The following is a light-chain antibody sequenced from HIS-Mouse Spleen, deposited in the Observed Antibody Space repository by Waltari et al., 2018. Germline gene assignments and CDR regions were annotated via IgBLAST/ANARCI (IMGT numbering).Light chain of an antibody. J-gene: IGKJ4*01. V-gene: IGKV3-15*01. Sequence: EIVMTQSPATLSVSPGERATLSCRASQSVSSNIAWYQQKPGQAPRPLIYGASTRATGIPARFSGSGSGTEFTLTISSMQSEDFAVYYCQQYNNWPPDRLTFGGGTKVEIK. CDR3: QQYNNWPPDRLT. CDR1: QSVSSN. CDR2: GAS.